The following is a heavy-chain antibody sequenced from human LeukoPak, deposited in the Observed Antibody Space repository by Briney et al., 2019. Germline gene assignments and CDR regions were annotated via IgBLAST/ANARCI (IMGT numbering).Heavy chain of an antibody. V-gene: IGHV3-7*01. D-gene: IGHD2-21*01. CDR3: ARVFIVGSRSVFDF. CDR1: GFTFSNYW. J-gene: IGHJ4*02. CDR2: IKQDGSEK. Sequence: GGSLRLSCAASGFTFSNYWMSWVRLAPGKGLEWVANIKQDGSEKYYVDSVEGRFTISRDNAKNLLSLQMNSLRAEDTAVYHCARVFIVGSRSVFDFWGQGTLSPSPQ.